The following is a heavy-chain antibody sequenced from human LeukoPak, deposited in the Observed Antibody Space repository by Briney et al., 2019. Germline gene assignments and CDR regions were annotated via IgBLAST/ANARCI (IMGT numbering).Heavy chain of an antibody. CDR3: ARENQLLSDAFDI. D-gene: IGHD2-2*01. J-gene: IGHJ3*02. Sequence: SETLSLTCTVSGGSISSGDYYWSWIRQPPGKGLEWIGYIYYSGSTYYNPSLKSRVTISVDASKNQFSLKLSSVTAADTAVYYCARENQLLSDAFDIWGQGTMVTVSS. V-gene: IGHV4-30-4*08. CDR1: GGSISSGDYY. CDR2: IYYSGST.